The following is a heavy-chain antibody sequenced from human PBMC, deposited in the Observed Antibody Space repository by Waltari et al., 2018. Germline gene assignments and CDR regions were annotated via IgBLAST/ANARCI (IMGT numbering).Heavy chain of an antibody. CDR3: ARHGYYTFDF. CDR1: GFPFSTHW. CDR2: IKGDGGET. D-gene: IGHD4-17*01. Sequence: EVQLVESGGGLVQPGGSRRLLCAAPGFPFSTHWMGGVRQAPGKGLEWVANIKGDGGETYYVDSVKGRLTVSRDNAKNSLYLQMDSLRAEDTAVYYCARHGYYTFDFWGQGTLVTVSS. V-gene: IGHV3-7*01. J-gene: IGHJ4*02.